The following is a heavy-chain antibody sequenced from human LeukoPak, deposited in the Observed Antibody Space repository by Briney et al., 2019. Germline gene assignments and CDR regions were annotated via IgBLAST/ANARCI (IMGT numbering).Heavy chain of an antibody. Sequence: VASVKVSCKTSGYAFTGHYIHWVRQAPGQGLEWLGWINSNSGDTKYEEKFQGRVTMTRDTSITTVYMDLTRLTSDDAAVYYCARVGLGKDTAFDIWGQGTMATVSS. CDR2: INSNSGDT. CDR1: GYAFTGHY. V-gene: IGHV1-2*02. J-gene: IGHJ3*02. D-gene: IGHD2-15*01. CDR3: ARVGLGKDTAFDI.